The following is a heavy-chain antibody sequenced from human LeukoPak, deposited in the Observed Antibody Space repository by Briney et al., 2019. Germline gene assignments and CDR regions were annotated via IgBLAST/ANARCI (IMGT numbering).Heavy chain of an antibody. CDR2: ISYDGSNK. CDR3: AKSGGALTQEFDY. J-gene: IGHJ4*02. Sequence: GGSLRLSCAASGFTFSSYGMHWVRQAPGKGLEWVAVISYDGSNKYYADSVKGRFTISRDNSKNTLYLQMNSPRAEDTAVYYCAKSGGALTQEFDYWGQGTLVTVSS. CDR1: GFTFSSYG. D-gene: IGHD2-15*01. V-gene: IGHV3-30*18.